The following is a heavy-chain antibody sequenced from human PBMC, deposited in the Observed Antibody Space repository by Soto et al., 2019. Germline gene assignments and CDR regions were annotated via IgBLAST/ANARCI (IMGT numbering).Heavy chain of an antibody. CDR2: ISAYNGKT. CDR1: GYTFTSYG. V-gene: IGHV1-18*01. J-gene: IGHJ6*02. Sequence: QVQLVQAGAEVKKPGASVKVSCTASGYTFTSYGISWVRQAPVQGLEWMGWISAYNGKTNYAQQLQGRVSMTTDTPTSTAYMELRSLRSDDTAVYYCARDRGAYGMDVWGQGTTVTVSS. CDR3: ARDRGAYGMDV.